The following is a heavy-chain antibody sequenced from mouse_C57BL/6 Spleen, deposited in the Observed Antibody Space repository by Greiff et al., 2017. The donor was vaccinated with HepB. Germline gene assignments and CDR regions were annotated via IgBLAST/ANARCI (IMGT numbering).Heavy chain of an antibody. CDR3: AREDGNYGYWYFDV. V-gene: IGHV5-4*01. CDR2: ISDGGSYT. Sequence: EVHLVESGGGLVKPGGSLKLSCAASGFTFSSYAMSWVRQTPEKRLEWVATISDGGSYTYYPDNVKGRFTISRDNAKNNLYLQMSHLKSEDTAMYYCAREDGNYGYWYFDVWGTGTTVTVSS. J-gene: IGHJ1*03. CDR1: GFTFSSYA. D-gene: IGHD2-1*01.